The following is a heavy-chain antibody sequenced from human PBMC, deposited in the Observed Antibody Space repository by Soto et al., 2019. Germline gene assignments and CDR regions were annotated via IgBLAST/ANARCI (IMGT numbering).Heavy chain of an antibody. V-gene: IGHV4-34*01. D-gene: IGHD3-22*01. CDR2: INHSGST. CDR1: GGSFSGYY. CDR3: ARGDYYDSSGYWH. J-gene: IGHJ4*02. Sequence: SETLSLTCAVYGGSFSGYYWSWIRQPPGKGLEWIGEINHSGSTNYNPSLKSRVTISVDTSKNQFSLKLSSVTAADTAVYYCARGDYYDSSGYWHWGQGTLVTVSS.